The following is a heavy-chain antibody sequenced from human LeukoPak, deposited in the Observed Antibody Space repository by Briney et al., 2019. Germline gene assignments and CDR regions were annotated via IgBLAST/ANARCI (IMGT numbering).Heavy chain of an antibody. CDR1: GFTFSSYA. J-gene: IGHJ3*02. D-gene: IGHD6-19*01. CDR2: ISYDGSNK. CDR3: ARDPHRLVRVAFDI. V-gene: IGHV3-30-3*01. Sequence: SGGSLRLSCAASGFTFSSYAMHWVRQAPGKGLEWVAVISYDGSNKYYADSVKGRFTISRDNSKNTLYLQMNSLRAEDTAVYYCARDPHRLVRVAFDIWGQGTMVTVSS.